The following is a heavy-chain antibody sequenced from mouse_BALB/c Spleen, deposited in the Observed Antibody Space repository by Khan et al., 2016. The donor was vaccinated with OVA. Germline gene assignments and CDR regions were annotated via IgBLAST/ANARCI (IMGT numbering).Heavy chain of an antibody. V-gene: IGHV2-2*02. CDR2: IWSAGST. J-gene: IGHJ3*01. D-gene: IGHD2-4*01. CDR3: ARSGYDYGRGALFAY. Sequence: QVQLKESGPGLVQPSQSLSITCTVSGFSLANYSVHWIRQSPGKGLEWLGVIWSAGSTDYNAAFMSRLTITKDNSRSQVFFKRNSLQPNDTAIYYCARSGYDYGRGALFAYWGQGTLVTVSA. CDR1: GFSLANYS.